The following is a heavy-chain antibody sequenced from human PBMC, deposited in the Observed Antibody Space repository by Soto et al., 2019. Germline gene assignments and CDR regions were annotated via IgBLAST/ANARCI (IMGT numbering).Heavy chain of an antibody. CDR1: GFSLSARGVG. CDR3: THSPWGAAPHY. D-gene: IGHD3-16*01. J-gene: IGHJ4*02. V-gene: IGHV2-5*01. CDR2: IYWNDDK. Sequence: SGPTLVNPTQTLTLTCSVSGFSLSARGVGVGWIRQPPGKALEWLAIIYWNDDKLYSPSLKSRLTITKDTAENQVVLTMTNMDPVDTATYFCTHSPWGAAPHYRGQGTLVTVSS.